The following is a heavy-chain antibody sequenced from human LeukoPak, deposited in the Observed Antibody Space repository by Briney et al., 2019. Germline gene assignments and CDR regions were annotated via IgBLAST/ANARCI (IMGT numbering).Heavy chain of an antibody. J-gene: IGHJ4*02. CDR2: VSAYNGNT. CDR3: ARDSFLIGDRLPFDY. CDR1: GFPFTSYG. D-gene: IGHD3-3*01. Sequence: ASVKVSCKASGFPFTSYGFSWVRQAPGQGLEWMGWVSAYNGNTNYVEHFQGRVTMTTDTSATTAYMELRGLRSDDTAVYYCARDSFLIGDRLPFDYWGQGTLVTVSS. V-gene: IGHV1-18*01.